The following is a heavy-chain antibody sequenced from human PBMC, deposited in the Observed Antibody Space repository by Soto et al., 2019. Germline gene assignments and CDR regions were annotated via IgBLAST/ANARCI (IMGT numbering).Heavy chain of an antibody. CDR3: ASWLTGPDIGNYYYGMDV. V-gene: IGHV1-69*12. J-gene: IGHJ6*02. D-gene: IGHD2-15*01. CDR1: GGAFSDYA. CDR2: IMPIFRAP. Sequence: QVQLVQSGAEVKKPGSSVKVSCKASGGAFSDYAFSWVRQAPGQGLEWLGGIMPIFRAPDYAQKFQGRVTITADEFTRTAYMEMNSLRSADTAVYYCASWLTGPDIGNYYYGMDVWGQGTTVTVS.